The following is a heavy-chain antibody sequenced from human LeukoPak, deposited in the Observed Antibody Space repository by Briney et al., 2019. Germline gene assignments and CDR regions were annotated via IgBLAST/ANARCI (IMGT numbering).Heavy chain of an antibody. V-gene: IGHV4-61*02. CDR3: ARRQLLWFGELLDAFDI. Sequence: SETLSLTCTVSGDSISSGSYFWSWIRQPAGKGLECIGRFYTSGSTNYNPSLKSRVTISVDTSKNQFSLKLSSVTAADTAVYYCARRQLLWFGELLDAFDIWGQGTMVTVSS. J-gene: IGHJ3*02. D-gene: IGHD3-10*01. CDR2: FYTSGST. CDR1: GDSISSGSYF.